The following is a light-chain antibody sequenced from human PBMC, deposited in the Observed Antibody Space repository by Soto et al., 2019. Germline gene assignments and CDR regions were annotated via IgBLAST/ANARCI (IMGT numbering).Light chain of an antibody. V-gene: IGLV2-14*01. J-gene: IGLJ1*01. CDR3: SSYTSSSTLV. Sequence: QSALTQPDSVSGSPGQSITISCTGTSSDVGGYNYVSWYQQHPGKAPKLMIYEVSNRPSGVSNRFSGSKSGNTASLTISSRQAEDEADYYCSSYTSSSTLVFGTGTKVTVL. CDR1: SSDVGGYNY. CDR2: EVS.